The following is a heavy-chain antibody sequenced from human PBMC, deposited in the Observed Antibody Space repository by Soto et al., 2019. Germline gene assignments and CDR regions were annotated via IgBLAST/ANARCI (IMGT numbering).Heavy chain of an antibody. D-gene: IGHD1-26*01. J-gene: IGHJ4*02. Sequence: ASVKVSCKASGYDFKSYTVHWVRQAPGQRLEWMGWYNAGNANTRYSEKFLDRMTITADKSTSTAYMELSSLRSEDTAVYYCARSSQWELPPYFDYWGQGTLVTVSS. CDR2: YNAGNANT. CDR1: GYDFKSYT. V-gene: IGHV1-3*01. CDR3: ARSSQWELPPYFDY.